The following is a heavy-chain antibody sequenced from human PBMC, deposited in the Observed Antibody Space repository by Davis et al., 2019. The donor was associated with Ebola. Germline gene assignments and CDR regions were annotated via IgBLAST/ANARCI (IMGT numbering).Heavy chain of an antibody. V-gene: IGHV3-7*03. CDR3: ARHVYGDCWYFDL. D-gene: IGHD4-17*01. CDR2: IKQDGSKK. Sequence: PGGSLRLSCAASGFTFSSYSMSWVRQAPGKGLEWVAHIKQDGSKKYYVDTVKGRFTISRDNSKNTLYLQMNSLRAEDTAMYYCARHVYGDCWYFDLWGRGTRVTVSS. J-gene: IGHJ2*01. CDR1: GFTFSSYS.